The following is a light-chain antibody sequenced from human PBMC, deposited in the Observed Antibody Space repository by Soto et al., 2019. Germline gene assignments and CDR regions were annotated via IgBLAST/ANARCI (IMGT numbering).Light chain of an antibody. V-gene: IGLV1-44*01. CDR3: ASWDVSLVV. Sequence: QPVLTQPPSASGTPGQRVTISCSGSSSNIGTNTVIWYQQLPGTAPKLLIYSNNQRPSGVPDRFSGSKSGTSASLAISGLQSEDEADYYCASWDVSLVVFGGGTKLTLL. CDR1: SSNIGTNT. J-gene: IGLJ2*01. CDR2: SNN.